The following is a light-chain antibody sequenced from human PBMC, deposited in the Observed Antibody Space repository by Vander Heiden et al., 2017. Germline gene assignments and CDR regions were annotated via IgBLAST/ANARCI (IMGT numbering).Light chain of an antibody. V-gene: IGKV3-11*01. CDR2: DAS. CDR3: QRRSNWPPYVYT. Sequence: EIVLTQSPATLSLSPGERATLSCRASQSVNCYLAWYQHKPGQAPRLLIYDASKRATGIPVRFTGSGSGTDFTLTISSLEPEDSAVYYCQRRSNWPPYVYTFGQGTKLEIK. CDR1: QSVNCY. J-gene: IGKJ2*01.